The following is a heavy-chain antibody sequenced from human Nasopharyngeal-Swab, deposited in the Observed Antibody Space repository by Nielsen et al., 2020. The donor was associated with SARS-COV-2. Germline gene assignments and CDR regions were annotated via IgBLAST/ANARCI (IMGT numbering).Heavy chain of an antibody. Sequence: SETLSLTCTVSGGSIGSSSYYWGWIRQPPGKGLEWIGSIYYSGSTYYNPSLKSRVTISVDTSKNQFSLKLSSVTAADTAVYYCARRVVAGTGTPYYYYYYYMDVWGKGTTVTVSS. CDR3: ARRVVAGTGTPYYYYYYYMDV. J-gene: IGHJ6*03. D-gene: IGHD6-19*01. CDR1: GGSIGSSSYY. V-gene: IGHV4-39*01. CDR2: IYYSGST.